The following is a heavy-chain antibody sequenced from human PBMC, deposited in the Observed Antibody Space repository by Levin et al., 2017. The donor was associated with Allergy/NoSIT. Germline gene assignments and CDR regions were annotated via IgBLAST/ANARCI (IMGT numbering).Heavy chain of an antibody. CDR2: IHYTGRT. Sequence: GSLRLSCTVSGDSISSDYYWGWIRQPPGKGLEWVGYIHYTGRTYYNPSLKSRVTISVDTSKNRFSLRLSSVTAADTAVYYCARRGYHNAGFDYWGQGTLVTVSS. D-gene: IGHD5-12*01. V-gene: IGHV4-39*02. CDR3: ARRGYHNAGFDY. J-gene: IGHJ4*02. CDR1: GDSISSDYY.